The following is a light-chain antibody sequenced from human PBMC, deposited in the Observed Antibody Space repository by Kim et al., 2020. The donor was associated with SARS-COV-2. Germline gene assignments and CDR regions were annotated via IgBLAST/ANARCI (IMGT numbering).Light chain of an antibody. CDR2: DAS. V-gene: IGKV1-33*01. CDR1: QDISNY. Sequence: DIQMTQSPSSLSSSVGDRVTLTCQASQDISNYLTWYQQKPGTAPKLLIYDASNLETGVPSRFGGSGSGTDFTFTISNLQPEDIATYYCQQYDNLPLTFGGGTKVDIK. J-gene: IGKJ4*01. CDR3: QQYDNLPLT.